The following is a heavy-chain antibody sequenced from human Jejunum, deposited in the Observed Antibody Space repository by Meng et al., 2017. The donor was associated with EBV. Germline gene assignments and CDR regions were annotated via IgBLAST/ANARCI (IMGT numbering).Heavy chain of an antibody. Sequence: QVQLVQSGADAKKPGASMKASCKAPGYIFTNYDISWVRQAPGQGLEWMGWISVKNGEAKYPQNFQGRVTMTTDTTTSTAYMELRSLTSDDTAVYYCARYVPNGSFWYFDFWGRGTLVTVSS. V-gene: IGHV1-18*01. J-gene: IGHJ2*01. CDR2: ISVKNGEA. D-gene: IGHD6-13*01. CDR1: GYIFTNYD. CDR3: ARYVPNGSFWYFDF.